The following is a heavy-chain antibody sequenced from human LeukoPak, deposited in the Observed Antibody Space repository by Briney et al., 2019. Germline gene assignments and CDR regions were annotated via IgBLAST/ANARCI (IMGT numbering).Heavy chain of an antibody. CDR2: MYYSGNT. Sequence: PSETLSLTCNVSGGSISSYYWSWIRQPPGKGLEWIGYMYYSGNTNYNPSLKSRVTISVDTSKNQFSLKLSSVTAADTAVYYRARARGWVSADGYYYGMDVWGQGTTVTVSS. J-gene: IGHJ6*02. D-gene: IGHD2-15*01. CDR3: ARARGWVSADGYYYGMDV. CDR1: GGSISSYY. V-gene: IGHV4-59*08.